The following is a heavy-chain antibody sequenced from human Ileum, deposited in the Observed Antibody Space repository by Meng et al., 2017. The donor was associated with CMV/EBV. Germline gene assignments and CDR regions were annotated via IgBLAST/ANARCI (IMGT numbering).Heavy chain of an antibody. Sequence: ASVKVSCKASGHTFTGYYIHWVRQAPGQGLEWMGLIDPNNGGTNFPQKFQGRVTMTRDTSIFTAYMELSRLKSDDTAVYYCARDFYGYGMDVWGQGTTVTVSS. D-gene: IGHD3-16*01. CDR3: ARDFYGYGMDV. CDR1: GHTFTGYY. CDR2: IDPNNGGT. V-gene: IGHV1-2*02. J-gene: IGHJ6*02.